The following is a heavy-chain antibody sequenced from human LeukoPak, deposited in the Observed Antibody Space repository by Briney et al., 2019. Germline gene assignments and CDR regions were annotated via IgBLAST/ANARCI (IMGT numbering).Heavy chain of an antibody. V-gene: IGHV4-39*07. CDR1: GGSISSSSYY. J-gene: IGHJ5*02. CDR3: ARDPKSAVAAAWFDP. D-gene: IGHD6-19*01. Sequence: SETLSLTCTVSGGSISSSSYYWGWIRQPPGKGLEWIGSIYYSGGTYYNPSLKSRVTISVDTSKNQFSLKLSFVTAADTAVYYCARDPKSAVAAAWFDPWGQGILVTVSS. CDR2: IYYSGGT.